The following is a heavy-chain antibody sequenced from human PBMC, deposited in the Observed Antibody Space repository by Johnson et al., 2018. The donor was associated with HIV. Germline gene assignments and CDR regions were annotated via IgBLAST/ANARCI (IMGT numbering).Heavy chain of an antibody. V-gene: IGHV3-66*02. Sequence: VQLVEFGGGVVQPGGSLRLSCAASGFNFSNAWLSWVRQAPGKGREWVAAVSGSGGSTYYADSVKRRFTISRDNSNNTLSVQMNNLKPEDTAVYYCARGSLTDDGFAALGQGTLVTVSS. D-gene: IGHD2-8*01. CDR2: AVSGSGGST. J-gene: IGHJ3*01. CDR1: GFNFSNAW. CDR3: ARGSLTDDGFAA.